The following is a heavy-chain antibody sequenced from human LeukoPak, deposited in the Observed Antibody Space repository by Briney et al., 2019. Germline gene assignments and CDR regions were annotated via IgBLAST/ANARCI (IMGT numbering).Heavy chain of an antibody. V-gene: IGHV4-30-2*01. CDR1: GGSISSGGYS. D-gene: IGHD2-15*01. Sequence: PSETLSLTCAVSGGSISSGGYSWSWIRQPPGKGLEWIGDIYHSGSTYYNPSLKSRVPISVDRSTNQFSLKLSSVTAADTAVYYCAREEDYSHAFDIWGQGTMVTVSS. CDR3: AREEDYSHAFDI. J-gene: IGHJ3*02. CDR2: IYHSGST.